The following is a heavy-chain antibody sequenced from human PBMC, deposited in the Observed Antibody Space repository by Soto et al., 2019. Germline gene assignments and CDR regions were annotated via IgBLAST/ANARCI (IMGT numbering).Heavy chain of an antibody. Sequence: EVRLVESGGGLVQPGGSLKLSCAASELNFSGSTIHWVRQAPGKGLEWVGRIRSRANNYATSSGESVRGRFTFFRDDSKKMAYLQMNTLKTEDTAIYYCARGQQVAIGDYYYHGLDVWGQGTSVTVSS. D-gene: IGHD2-15*01. CDR3: ARGQQVAIGDYYYHGLDV. V-gene: IGHV3-73*02. CDR1: ELNFSGST. J-gene: IGHJ6*02. CDR2: IRSRANNYAT.